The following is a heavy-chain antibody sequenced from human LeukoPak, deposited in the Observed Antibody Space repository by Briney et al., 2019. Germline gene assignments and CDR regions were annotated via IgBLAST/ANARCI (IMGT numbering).Heavy chain of an antibody. J-gene: IGHJ3*02. CDR3: ARSHTIFGVVTGDHAFDI. CDR1: GFTFSSYS. CDR2: ISSSSSTI. D-gene: IGHD3-3*01. V-gene: IGHV3-48*01. Sequence: GGSLRLSCAASGFTFSSYSMNWVRQAPGKGLEWVSYISSSSSTIYYADSVKGRFTISRDNAKNSLYLQMNSLRAEDTAVYYCARSHTIFGVVTGDHAFDIWGQGTMVTVSS.